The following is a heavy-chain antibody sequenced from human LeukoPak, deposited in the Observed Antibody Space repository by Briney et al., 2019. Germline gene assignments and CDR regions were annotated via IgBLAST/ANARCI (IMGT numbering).Heavy chain of an antibody. Sequence: GGSLRLSCAASGFTFSTYGMHWVRQTPGKGLEWVAVMSYDGSNIYYGDSVKGRFTISRDNPKNTLYLQMNNLRVEDTALYYCAKVTPGSTARKSGLDYWGQGTLVTVSS. CDR2: MSYDGSNI. CDR3: AKVTPGSTARKSGLDY. D-gene: IGHD2-21*02. CDR1: GFTFSTYG. V-gene: IGHV3-30*18. J-gene: IGHJ4*02.